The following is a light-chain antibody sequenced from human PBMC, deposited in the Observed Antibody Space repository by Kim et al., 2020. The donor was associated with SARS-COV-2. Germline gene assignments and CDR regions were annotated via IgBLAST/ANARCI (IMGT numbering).Light chain of an antibody. CDR3: CSYAGSPPYV. J-gene: IGLJ1*01. V-gene: IGLV2-11*01. Sequence: QSALTQPRSVSGSPGQSVNISCTGTSSDVGGYNYVSWYQQHPGKAPKLMIYDVTERPSGVPDRFSASKSGNTDSLTISGLQAEDEADYYCCSYAGSPPYVFGTGTKVTVL. CDR2: DVT. CDR1: SSDVGGYNY.